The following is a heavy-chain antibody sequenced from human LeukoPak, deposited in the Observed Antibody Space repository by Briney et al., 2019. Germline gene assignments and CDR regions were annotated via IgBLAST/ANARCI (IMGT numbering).Heavy chain of an antibody. V-gene: IGHV1-46*01. Sequence: ASVKVSCKASGYTFTSYYMHWVRQAPGQGLEWMGIINPSGGSTSYAQKFQGRVTMTRDMSTSTVYMELSSLRSEVTAVYYCARDWALTWYYFDYWGQGTLVTVSS. D-gene: IGHD2-8*02. CDR2: INPSGGST. CDR3: ARDWALTWYYFDY. J-gene: IGHJ4*02. CDR1: GYTFTSYY.